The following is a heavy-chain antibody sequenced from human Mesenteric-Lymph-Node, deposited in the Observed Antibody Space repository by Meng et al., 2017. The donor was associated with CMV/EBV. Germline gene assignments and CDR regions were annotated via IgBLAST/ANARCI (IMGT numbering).Heavy chain of an antibody. CDR3: ARVNYYDSSGYGNYWFDP. J-gene: IGHJ5*02. CDR2: ITGSGSTI. Sequence: GESLKISCAASGFTFSSYEMNWVRQAPGKGLEWVSYITGSGSTIYYADSVKGRFTISRDNAKNSLYLQMNSLRAEDTAVYYCARVNYYDSSGYGNYWFDPWGQGTLVTVSS. D-gene: IGHD3-22*01. CDR1: GFTFSSYE. V-gene: IGHV3-48*03.